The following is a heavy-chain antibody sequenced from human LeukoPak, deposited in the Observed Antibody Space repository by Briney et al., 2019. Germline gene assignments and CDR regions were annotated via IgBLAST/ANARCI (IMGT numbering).Heavy chain of an antibody. CDR3: ARDTGGAAGTGFDY. D-gene: IGHD6-13*01. V-gene: IGHV3-7*01. Sequence: SGGSLRLSCAASGFTFSSYWMSWVRQAPGKGLEWVANIKQDGSEKYYVDSVKGRFTISRDNAKNSLYLQMNSLRAEDTAVYYCARDTGGAAGTGFDYWGQGTLVTVSS. J-gene: IGHJ4*02. CDR2: IKQDGSEK. CDR1: GFTFSSYW.